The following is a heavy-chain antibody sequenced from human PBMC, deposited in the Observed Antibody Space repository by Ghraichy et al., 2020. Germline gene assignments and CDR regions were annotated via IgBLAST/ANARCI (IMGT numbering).Heavy chain of an antibody. D-gene: IGHD3-16*01. CDR3: ARDRGQCDYFDY. V-gene: IGHV3-7*03. CDR2: IKEDGTEK. J-gene: IGHJ4*02. Sequence: GGSLRLSCAASGFTFSSYWMSWVRQAPGKGLEWVANIKEDGTEKYYVDSVKGRFTISRDNAKNSLYLQMNSLRAEDTAVYYCARDRGQCDYFDYWGQGTLVTVSS. CDR1: GFTFSSYW.